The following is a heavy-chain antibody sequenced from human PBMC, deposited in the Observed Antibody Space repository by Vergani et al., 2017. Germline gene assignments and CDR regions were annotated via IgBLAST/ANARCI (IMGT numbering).Heavy chain of an antibody. CDR1: GYTFTSYG. J-gene: IGHJ4*02. CDR3: ERVDILTCYSLFDY. D-gene: IGHD3-9*01. V-gene: IGHV1-18*01. CDR2: ESAYNGNT. Sequence: QVQLVQSGAEVKKPGASVKVSCKASGYTFTSYGISWVRQAPGQGLEWMGWESAYNGNTNYAQKLQGRVTMTTDTSTSTAYMELRSLRSDDKAVYYCERVDILTCYSLFDYWGQGTLVTVSS.